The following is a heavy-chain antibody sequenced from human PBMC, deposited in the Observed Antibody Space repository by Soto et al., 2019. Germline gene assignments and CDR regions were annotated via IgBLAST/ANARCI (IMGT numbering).Heavy chain of an antibody. J-gene: IGHJ6*02. Sequence: SETLSLTCTVSGGSISSGDYYWSWIRQPPGKGLEWIGYIYYSGSTYYNPSLNSRVTISVDTSKNQFSLKLSSVTAADTAVYYCARDRYYYDSSGTYYYYYGMDVWGQGTTVTVSS. CDR2: IYYSGST. D-gene: IGHD3-22*01. CDR1: GGSISSGDYY. CDR3: ARDRYYYDSSGTYYYYYGMDV. V-gene: IGHV4-30-4*01.